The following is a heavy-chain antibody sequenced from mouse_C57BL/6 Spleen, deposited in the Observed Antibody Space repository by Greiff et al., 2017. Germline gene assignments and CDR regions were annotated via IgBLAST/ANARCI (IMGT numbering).Heavy chain of an antibody. J-gene: IGHJ4*01. CDR3: ARRDDYYGSSMDY. CDR2: INPSTGGT. Sequence: VQLQQSGPELVKPGLPVKISSKPLVSSFIGYSLTWLKQSPEKSLEWIGEINPSTGGTTYNQKFKAKATLTVDKSSSTAYMQLKSLTSEDSAVYYCARRDDYYGSSMDYWGQGTSVTVSS. V-gene: IGHV1-42*01. CDR1: VSSFIGYS. D-gene: IGHD1-1*01.